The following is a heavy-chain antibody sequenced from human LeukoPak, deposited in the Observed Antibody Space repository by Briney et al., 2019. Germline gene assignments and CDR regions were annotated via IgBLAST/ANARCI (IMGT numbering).Heavy chain of an antibody. V-gene: IGHV4-34*01. J-gene: IGHJ5*02. CDR2: INHSGST. CDR3: ARKTRSRTTLKINWFDP. Sequence: SETLSLTCAVYGGSFSGYYWSWIRQPPGKGLEWIGEINHSGSTNYNPSLKSRVTISVDTSKNQFSLKLSSVSAADTAVYYCARKTRSRTTLKINWFDPWGQGTLVTVSS. D-gene: IGHD4-17*01. CDR1: GGSFSGYY.